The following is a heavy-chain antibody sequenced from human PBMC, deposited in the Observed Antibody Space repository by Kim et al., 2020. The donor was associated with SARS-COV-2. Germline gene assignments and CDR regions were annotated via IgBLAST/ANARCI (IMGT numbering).Heavy chain of an antibody. Sequence: KYHATSVRGRFTISRSNDKNSPYLKMNSLRADDTDVYYCARGPNYSPFDYWGQGTLVTVSS. V-gene: IGHV3-48*03. D-gene: IGHD4-4*01. J-gene: IGHJ4*02. CDR2: K. CDR3: ARGPNYSPFDY.